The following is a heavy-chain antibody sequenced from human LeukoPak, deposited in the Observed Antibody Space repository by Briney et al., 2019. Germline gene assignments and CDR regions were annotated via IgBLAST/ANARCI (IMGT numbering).Heavy chain of an antibody. CDR2: ISGDGGST. CDR3: AKDIPDCSGGSCYSGVVDY. J-gene: IGHJ4*02. V-gene: IGHV3-43*02. CDR1: GFTLDDYA. Sequence: PGGSLRLSCAASGFTLDDYAMHWVRHAPGKGLEWVSLISGDGGSTYYADSVKGRFTISRDNSKNSLYLQMNSLRTEDTALYYCAKDIPDCSGGSCYSGVVDYWGQGTLVTVSS. D-gene: IGHD2-15*01.